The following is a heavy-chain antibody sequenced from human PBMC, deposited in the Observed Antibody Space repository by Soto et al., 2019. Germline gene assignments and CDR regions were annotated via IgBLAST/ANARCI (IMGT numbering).Heavy chain of an antibody. CDR2: IYTGGTT. J-gene: IGHJ4*02. Sequence: EVQLVESGGGLIQPGGSLRLSCVVSGFTVSSSNYMSWVRQALGKGLEWVSVIYTGGTTYYADSVKGRFSISRDNSKNTLYLQMNSRRAEDTAVYYCHGYGYWGQGTLVTVSS. D-gene: IGHD5-12*01. CDR1: GFTVSSSNY. CDR3: HGYGY. V-gene: IGHV3-53*01.